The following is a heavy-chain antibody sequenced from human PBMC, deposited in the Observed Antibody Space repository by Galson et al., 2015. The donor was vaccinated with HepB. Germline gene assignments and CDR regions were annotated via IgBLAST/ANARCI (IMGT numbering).Heavy chain of an antibody. J-gene: IGHJ4*02. V-gene: IGHV3-23*01. CDR1: GFTFTNYA. CDR3: AKASGAVAVTVNFDY. D-gene: IGHD2-15*01. Sequence: SLRLSCAASGFTFTNYAMTWVRQAPGKGLEWVSSITGGDGITYYADSVKGRFAISRDNSKNTLYLQMNSLRAEDTALYYCAKASGAVAVTVNFDYWAREPWSPSPQ. CDR2: ITGGDGIT.